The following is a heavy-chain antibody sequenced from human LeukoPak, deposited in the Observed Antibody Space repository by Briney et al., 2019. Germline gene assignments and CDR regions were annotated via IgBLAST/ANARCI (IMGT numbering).Heavy chain of an antibody. CDR2: INYSGST. D-gene: IGHD3-9*01. Sequence: PSETLSLTCTVSGGSISSYYWSWIRQPPGKGLEWIGYINYSGSTNYNPSLKSRVTISVDTSKNQFSLKLSSVTAADTAVYYCARDRGHYDILTGYYDPYFDYWGQGTLVTVSS. J-gene: IGHJ4*02. CDR3: ARDRGHYDILTGYYDPYFDY. V-gene: IGHV4-59*01. CDR1: GGSISSYY.